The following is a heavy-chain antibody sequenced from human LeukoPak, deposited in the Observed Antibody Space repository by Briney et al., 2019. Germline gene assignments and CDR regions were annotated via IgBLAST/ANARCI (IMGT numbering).Heavy chain of an antibody. CDR1: GGTFSSYA. V-gene: IGHV1-69*04. Sequence: ASVKVSFKASGGTFSSYAISWVRQAPGQGLEWMGRIIPILSIANYAQKFQGRVTITADKSTSTAYMELSSLRSEDTAVYYCARVDTAMVIDYWGQGTLVTVSS. J-gene: IGHJ4*02. D-gene: IGHD5-18*01. CDR2: IIPILSIA. CDR3: ARVDTAMVIDY.